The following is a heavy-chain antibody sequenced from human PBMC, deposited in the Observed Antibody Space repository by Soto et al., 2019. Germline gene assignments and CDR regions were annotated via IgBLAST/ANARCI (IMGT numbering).Heavy chain of an antibody. V-gene: IGHV4-61*08. CDR1: GGSISSGGYY. CDR2: IYYSGNT. J-gene: IGHJ4*02. CDR3: ASQYYYDSSGSQTFDY. Sequence: SETLSLTCTVSGGSISSGGYYWSWIRQHPGKGLEWIGYIYYSGNTNYNPSLRSRVTISVDTSKNQFSLKLSSVTAADTAVYYCASQYYYDSSGSQTFDYWGQGTQVTVSS. D-gene: IGHD3-22*01.